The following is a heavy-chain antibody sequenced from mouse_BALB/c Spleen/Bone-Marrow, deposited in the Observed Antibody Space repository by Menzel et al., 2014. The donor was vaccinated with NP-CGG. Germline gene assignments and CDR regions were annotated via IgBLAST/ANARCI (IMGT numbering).Heavy chain of an antibody. CDR2: INPSSGYT. V-gene: IGHV1-4*01. D-gene: IGHD2-4*01. Sequence: QVQLKESGAELARPGASVKMSCKASGYTFTSYTMHWVKQRPGQGLEWIGYINPSSGYTNYNQKFKDKATLTADKSSSTAYMRLSSLTSEDSVVYYCARSYYDYDRAWFAYWGQGTLVTVSA. J-gene: IGHJ3*01. CDR3: ARSYYDYDRAWFAY. CDR1: GYTFTSYT.